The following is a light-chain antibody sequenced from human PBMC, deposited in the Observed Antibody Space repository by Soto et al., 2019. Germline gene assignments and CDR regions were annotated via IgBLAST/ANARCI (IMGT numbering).Light chain of an antibody. CDR3: GAYSSSWTLV. CDR1: SSDVGGYNY. V-gene: IGLV2-14*01. Sequence: QSALTQPASVSGSPGQSITIACSGTSSDVGGYNYVSWFQQHPGKAPKLLIYEVSNRPSGVSNRFSAAKSGNTASLTISGLLAEDEVAYHCGAYSSSWTLVFGTGTKFTVL. CDR2: EVS. J-gene: IGLJ1*01.